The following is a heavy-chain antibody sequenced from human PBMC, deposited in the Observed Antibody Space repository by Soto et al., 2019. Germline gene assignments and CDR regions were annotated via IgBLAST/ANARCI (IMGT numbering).Heavy chain of an antibody. Sequence: ASVKVSCKASGYIFTSYYIHWVRQAPGQGLEWMGIINPSGGSTSYAQKFQGRVTMTRDTSTSTVHMELSSLRSEDTAVYYCARVPAYYYDSSGYYPSPDYFDYWGQGTLVTVSS. V-gene: IGHV1-46*01. CDR2: INPSGGST. D-gene: IGHD3-22*01. CDR1: GYIFTSYY. J-gene: IGHJ4*02. CDR3: ARVPAYYYDSSGYYPSPDYFDY.